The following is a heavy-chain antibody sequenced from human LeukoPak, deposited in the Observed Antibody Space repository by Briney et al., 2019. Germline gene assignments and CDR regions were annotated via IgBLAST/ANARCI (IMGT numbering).Heavy chain of an antibody. CDR3: AGGNTIFGVAPFAY. CDR2: IDYSEST. D-gene: IGHD3-3*01. Sequence: PSETLSLTCTVSGDSISGGNYYWGWIRQPPGKVLEWIGSIDYSESTYYNPPLKRRVTISLDTSKNHFSLKLTSVTAADTAVYYCAGGNTIFGVAPFAYWGQGTLVTVSS. J-gene: IGHJ4*02. CDR1: GDSISGGNYY. V-gene: IGHV4-39*07.